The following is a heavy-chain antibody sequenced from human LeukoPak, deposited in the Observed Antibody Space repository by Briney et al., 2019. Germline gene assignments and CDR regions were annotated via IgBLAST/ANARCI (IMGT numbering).Heavy chain of an antibody. CDR1: GGSFSGYY. CDR3: ARHPSRYYYGSGSHYYYMDA. CDR2: INHSGST. D-gene: IGHD3-10*01. J-gene: IGHJ6*03. V-gene: IGHV4-34*01. Sequence: SETLSLTCAVYGGSFSGYYWSWIRQPPGKGLEWIGEINHSGSTNYNPSLKSRATISVDTSKNQFSLKLSSVTAADTAVYYCARHPSRYYYGSGSHYYYMDAWGKGTTVTISS.